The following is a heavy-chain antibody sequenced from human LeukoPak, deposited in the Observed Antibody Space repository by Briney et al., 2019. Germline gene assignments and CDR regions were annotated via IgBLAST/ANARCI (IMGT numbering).Heavy chain of an antibody. V-gene: IGHV3-9*01. CDR2: ISWNSGSI. D-gene: IGHD3-22*01. Sequence: GGSLRLSCAASGFTFDDYAMHWVRQAPGKGLEWVSGISWNSGSIGYADSVKGRFTISRDNAKNSLYLQMNSLRAEDTAVYYCARFDSGGYYDWYFALWGRGTLVTVSS. CDR1: GFTFDDYA. J-gene: IGHJ2*01. CDR3: ARFDSGGYYDWYFAL.